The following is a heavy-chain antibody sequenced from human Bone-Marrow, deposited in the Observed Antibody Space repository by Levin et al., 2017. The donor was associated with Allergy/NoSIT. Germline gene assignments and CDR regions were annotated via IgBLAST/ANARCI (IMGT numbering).Heavy chain of an antibody. CDR2: SRDKINRYST. J-gene: IGHJ6*02. CDR1: GFSFSDHY. D-gene: IGHD4/OR15-4a*01. Sequence: GGSLRLSCAASGFSFSDHYMDWVRQAPGKGLEWVGRSRDKINRYSTEYAASVRDRISISRDASRNLLYLQIDSLKREDTAVYYCTRGGTVANYWHPMDVWGQGTTVTVSS. V-gene: IGHV3-72*01. CDR3: TRGGTVANYWHPMDV.